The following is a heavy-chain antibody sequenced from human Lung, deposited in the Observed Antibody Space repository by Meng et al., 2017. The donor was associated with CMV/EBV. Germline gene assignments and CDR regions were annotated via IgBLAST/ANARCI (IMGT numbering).Heavy chain of an antibody. CDR1: GYTFTGYY. CDR3: ARALLFITMVRGAIGY. J-gene: IGHJ4*02. D-gene: IGHD3-10*01. V-gene: IGHV1-2*02. Sequence: KVSCXASGYTFTGYYMHWVRQAPGQGLEWMGWINPNSGGTNYAQKFQGRVTMTRDTSISTAYMELSRLRSDDTAVYYCARALLFITMVRGAIGYWGQGTXVNGAS. CDR2: INPNSGGT.